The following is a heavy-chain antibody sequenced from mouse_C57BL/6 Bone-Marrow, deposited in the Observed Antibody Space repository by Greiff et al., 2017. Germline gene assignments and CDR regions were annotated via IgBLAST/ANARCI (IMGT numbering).Heavy chain of an antibody. Sequence: VQLQQSGPELVKPGASVKLSCKASGYTFTSYWMHWVKQRPGRGLEWIGRIDPNSGGNKYNEKFKSKATLTVDKPSSTAYMQLRSLTSEDSAVYFCAIGVYYGNYGYFDYWGQDTTLTVSS. CDR3: AIGVYYGNYGYFDY. J-gene: IGHJ2*01. CDR2: IDPNSGGN. D-gene: IGHD2-1*01. CDR1: GYTFTSYW. V-gene: IGHV1-72*01.